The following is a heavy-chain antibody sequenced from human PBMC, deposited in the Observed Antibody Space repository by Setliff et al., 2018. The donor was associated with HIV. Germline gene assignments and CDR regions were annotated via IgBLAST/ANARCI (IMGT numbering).Heavy chain of an antibody. V-gene: IGHV4-30-4*08. J-gene: IGHJ5*02. CDR2: IYYSGRTSHSGST. CDR1: GDSITSGGYS. D-gene: IGHD3-22*01. Sequence: SETLSLTCTVSGDSITSGGYSWTWIRQPPGKALEWVGYIYYSGRTSHSGSTYYNPSVASRITISGDTSKNQFSLKLTSVTAAATAIYYCARENGWLFGWFDPWGQGTPVTVSS. CDR3: ARENGWLFGWFDP.